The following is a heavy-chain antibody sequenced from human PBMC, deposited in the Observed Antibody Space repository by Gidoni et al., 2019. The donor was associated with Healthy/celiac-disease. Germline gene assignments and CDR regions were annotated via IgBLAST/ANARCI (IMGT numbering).Heavy chain of an antibody. Sequence: EVQLLESGGGLVQPGGSLRLSCAASGFTFSSYAMSWVRQAPGKGLEWVSAISGSGGSTYYADSVKGRFTISRDNSKNTLYLQMNSLRAEDTAVYYCAKGDYYDSSGYYSLYGMDVWGQGTTVTVSS. D-gene: IGHD3-22*01. CDR1: GFTFSSYA. CDR2: ISGSGGST. CDR3: AKGDYYDSSGYYSLYGMDV. V-gene: IGHV3-23*01. J-gene: IGHJ6*02.